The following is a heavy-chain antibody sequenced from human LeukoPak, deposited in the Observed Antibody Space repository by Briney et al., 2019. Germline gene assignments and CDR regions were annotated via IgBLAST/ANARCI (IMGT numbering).Heavy chain of an antibody. CDR3: ARRVMAYCGGDCYPDALDI. D-gene: IGHD2-21*02. J-gene: IGHJ3*02. CDR2: FYYSGST. V-gene: IGHV4-31*01. CDR1: GCTISNGAYY. Sequence: PSETLSLTCTVSGCTISNGAYYWSWIPQHPGQGLEWIGYFYYSGSTYYDPALKRLITISVDTSKNQFSLKLSSGAAANTAVYYCARRVMAYCGGDCYPDALDIWGQGTMVTVSS.